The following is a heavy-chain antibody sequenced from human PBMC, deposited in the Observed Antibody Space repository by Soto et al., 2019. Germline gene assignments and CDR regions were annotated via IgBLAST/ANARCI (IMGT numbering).Heavy chain of an antibody. D-gene: IGHD2-8*01. V-gene: IGHV4-31*03. CDR1: GGSISSGGYY. CDR3: ARDQGGVGNWFDP. Sequence: QVQLQESGPGLVKPSQTLSLTCTVSGGSISSGGYYWSWIRQHPGKGLEWIGYIYYSGSTYYNPSLKSRVTISVDTSKNQFSLELSSVTAADTAVDYCARDQGGVGNWFDPWGQGTLVTVSS. J-gene: IGHJ5*02. CDR2: IYYSGST.